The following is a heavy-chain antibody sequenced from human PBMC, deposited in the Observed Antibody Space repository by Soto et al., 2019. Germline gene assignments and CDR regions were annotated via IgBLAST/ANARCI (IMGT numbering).Heavy chain of an antibody. V-gene: IGHV3-74*01. CDR2: INTDGSDT. J-gene: IGHJ5*02. Sequence: EVQLVESGGGLVQPGGSLTLSCAASGFTFSSHWMHWVRQAPGKGLVCVSRINTDGSDTTYADSVKGRFTISRDNAKNTVYLQMSSVRAAHTAVYYCVRGDAVTIWPCCSWAEGTLGTVAS. CDR1: GFTFSSHW. D-gene: IGHD5-18*01. CDR3: VRGDAVTIWPCCS.